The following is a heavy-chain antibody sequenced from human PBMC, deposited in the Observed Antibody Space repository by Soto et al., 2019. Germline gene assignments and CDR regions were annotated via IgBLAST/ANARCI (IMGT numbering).Heavy chain of an antibody. J-gene: IGHJ3*02. CDR3: ARGNSGAFDI. D-gene: IGHD6-19*01. CDR1: GYTFPTYT. Sequence: QVQLVQSGAEVKKPGASVKVSCKATGYTFPTYTMHWVRQAPGKRLEWMGWMNPLNGDTKYSQRFQGRLTIIRDTSASTVYMELSSLRSEDTAIYYCARGNSGAFDIWGQGTMVTVSS. V-gene: IGHV1-3*01. CDR2: MNPLNGDT.